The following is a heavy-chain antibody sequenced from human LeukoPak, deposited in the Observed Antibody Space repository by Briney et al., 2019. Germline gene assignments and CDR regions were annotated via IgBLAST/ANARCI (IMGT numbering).Heavy chain of an antibody. CDR2: IYYSGST. CDR3: ARVRSKGDYDILTGYGGGMDV. J-gene: IGHJ6*02. V-gene: IGHV4-59*11. D-gene: IGHD3-9*01. Sequence: SETLSLTCTVSGGSISSHYWSWIRQPPGKGLEWIGYIYYSGSTNYSPSLKSRVTISVDTSKNQFSLKLSSVTAADTAVYYCARVRSKGDYDILTGYGGGMDVWGQGTTVTVSS. CDR1: GGSISSHY.